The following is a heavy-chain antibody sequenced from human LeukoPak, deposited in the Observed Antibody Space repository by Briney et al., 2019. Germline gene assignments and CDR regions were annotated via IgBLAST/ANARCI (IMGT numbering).Heavy chain of an antibody. J-gene: IGHJ3*02. D-gene: IGHD5-12*01. CDR1: GFTFSSYS. CDR2: ISSSSSTI. Sequence: GGSLRLSCAASGFTFSSYSMNWVRQAPGKGLEWVSYISSSSSTIYYADSVKGRFTISRDNAKNSLYLQMNSLRAEDTAVYYCARDYDSGYDYVDHDAFDIWGQGTMVTVSS. CDR3: ARDYDSGYDYVDHDAFDI. V-gene: IGHV3-48*01.